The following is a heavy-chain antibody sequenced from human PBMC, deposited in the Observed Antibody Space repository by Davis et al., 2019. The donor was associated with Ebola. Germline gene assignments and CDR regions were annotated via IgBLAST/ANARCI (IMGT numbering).Heavy chain of an antibody. CDR3: ASPGYSSSWSHAFDI. V-gene: IGHV1-3*01. CDR1: GYFSTGYY. Sequence: ASVLVSCNSSGYFSTGYYIYWVRQSPAQRLAWMGWINAGNGNTKYSQKFQGRVTITRDTSASTAYMELSSLRSEDTAVYYCASPGYSSSWSHAFDIWGQGTMVTVPS. CDR2: INAGNGNT. J-gene: IGHJ3*02. D-gene: IGHD6-13*01.